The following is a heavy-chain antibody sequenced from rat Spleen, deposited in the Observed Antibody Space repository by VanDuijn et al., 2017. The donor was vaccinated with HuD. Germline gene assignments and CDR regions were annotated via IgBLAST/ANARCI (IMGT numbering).Heavy chain of an antibody. V-gene: IGHV5-25*01. D-gene: IGHD1-3*01. CDR2: ISIGGYNT. Sequence: EVQLVESGGGLVRPGRSLKLSCAVSGITFSDSVMAWVRQAPKKGLEWVASISIGGYNTYYRDSVKGRFSISRDNAKSTLYLQMNSLRSEDTATYYCARRHYGSWTASFDYWGQGVMVTVSS. CDR1: GITFSDSV. J-gene: IGHJ2*01. CDR3: ARRHYGSWTASFDY.